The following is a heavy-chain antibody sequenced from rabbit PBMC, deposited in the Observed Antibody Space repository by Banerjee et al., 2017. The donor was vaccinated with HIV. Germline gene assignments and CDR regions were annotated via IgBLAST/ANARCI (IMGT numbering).Heavy chain of an antibody. J-gene: IGHJ4*01. CDR1: GFDFSSYG. D-gene: IGHD4-1*01. CDR3: ARMGSGGGDDFDL. CDR2: IYGGASSDT. Sequence: QEQLVESGGGLVQPGGSLKLSCKASGFDFSSYGVSWVRQAPGKGLEWIACIYGGASSDTYYASWAKGRFTISKTSSTTVTLQLSSLTAADTATYFCARMGSGGGDDFDLWGQGTLVTVS. V-gene: IGHV1S45*01.